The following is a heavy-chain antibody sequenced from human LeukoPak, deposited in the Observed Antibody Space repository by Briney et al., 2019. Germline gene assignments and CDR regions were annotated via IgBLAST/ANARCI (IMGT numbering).Heavy chain of an antibody. D-gene: IGHD1-26*01. CDR3: AKFSGSYYLGGFDY. V-gene: IGHV3-23*01. CDR2: ISGSGGST. Sequence: GGSLRLSCAASGFTFSSYAMSWVRQAPGKGLEWVSAISGSGGSTYYADSVKGRFTISRDNSKNTLYLQMNRLRAEDTAVYYCAKFSGSYYLGGFDYWGQGTLVTVSS. J-gene: IGHJ4*02. CDR1: GFTFSSYA.